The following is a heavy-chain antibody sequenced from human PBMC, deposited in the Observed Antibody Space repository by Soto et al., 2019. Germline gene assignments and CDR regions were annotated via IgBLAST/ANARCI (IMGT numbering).Heavy chain of an antibody. CDR1: GGSISSYY. D-gene: IGHD3-10*01. CDR2: TYYSGST. J-gene: IGHJ4*02. Sequence: QVQLQESGPGLVKPSETLSLTCTVSGGSISSYYWSWIRQPPGQGLEWIGYTYYSGSTNYNPSLKSRVTISVDTSKNQFSLKLSSVTAADTAVYYCARGSLGYYGSLIFDYWGQGTLVTVSS. CDR3: ARGSLGYYGSLIFDY. V-gene: IGHV4-59*01.